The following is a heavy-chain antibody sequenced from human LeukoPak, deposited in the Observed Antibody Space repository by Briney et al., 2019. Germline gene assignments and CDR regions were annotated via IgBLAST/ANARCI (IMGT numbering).Heavy chain of an antibody. V-gene: IGHV3-43*02. CDR2: ISGDGSST. J-gene: IGHJ4*02. CDR3: AKDIQSMATINLFFDY. Sequence: GGSLRLSCAASGFIFDDYAMHWVRQAPGKGLEWVSLISGDGSSTYYADSVKGRFTISRDNSKNSLYLQMNSLRSEDTALYYCAKDIQSMATINLFFDYWGQGTLVTVSS. CDR1: GFIFDDYA. D-gene: IGHD5-24*01.